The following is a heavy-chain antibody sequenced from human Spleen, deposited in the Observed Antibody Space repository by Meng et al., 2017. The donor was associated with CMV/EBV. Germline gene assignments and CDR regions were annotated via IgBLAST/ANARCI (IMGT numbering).Heavy chain of an antibody. CDR3: AEGTRNSADY. V-gene: IGHV7-4-1*02. CDR1: GYRFTGYA. Sequence: QVQLVQSGSEFKKPGASVTVSCKASGYRFTGYAMNWVRQAPGQGLEWMGWINTNTGNPTYAQGFTGRFVFSLDTSVTTAYLQISSLKAEDTAVYYCAEGTRNSADYWGQGTLVTVSS. D-gene: IGHD1/OR15-1a*01. J-gene: IGHJ4*02. CDR2: INTNTGNP.